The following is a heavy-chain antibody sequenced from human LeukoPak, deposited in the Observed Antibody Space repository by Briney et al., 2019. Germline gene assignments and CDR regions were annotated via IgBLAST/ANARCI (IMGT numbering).Heavy chain of an antibody. J-gene: IGHJ4*02. CDR1: GFTFSSYG. V-gene: IGHV3-30*02. D-gene: IGHD3-16*01. CDR2: IRYVGRNK. CDR3: AKDPGGWTYYFDY. Sequence: GGSLRLSRAASGFTFSSYGLHWVRQAPGKGLEWVAFIRYVGRNKYYADVVKGRFTISRDNSKNTLYLPMNSLRAEDTAVYYCAKDPGGWTYYFDYWGQGTLVTVSS.